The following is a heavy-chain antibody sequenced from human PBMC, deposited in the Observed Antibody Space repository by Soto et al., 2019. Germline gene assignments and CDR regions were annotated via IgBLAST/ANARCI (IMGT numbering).Heavy chain of an antibody. CDR1: GFTFSSYA. J-gene: IGHJ4*02. CDR3: ARRMKTYYFDY. Sequence: GGSLRLSCAASGFTFSSYAMSWVRQAPGKGLEWVSTISGSGASTYYADSVKGRFTISRDNSKNTLYLQMNSLRAEDSAVYYCARRMKTYYFDYWGQGTLVTVSS. V-gene: IGHV3-23*01. CDR2: ISGSGAST.